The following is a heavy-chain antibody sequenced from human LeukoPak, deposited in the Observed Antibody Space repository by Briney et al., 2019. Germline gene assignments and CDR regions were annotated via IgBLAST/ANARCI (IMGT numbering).Heavy chain of an antibody. J-gene: IGHJ3*02. D-gene: IGHD3-16*01. Sequence: PGRSLRLSCAASGFTFDDYAMHWVRQAPGKGLEWVSGIFWNSGSIGYADSVKGRFTISRDNAKNSLYLQMNSLRAEDTAFYYCATSIRVGDDAFDIWGQGTMVTVSS. CDR2: IFWNSGSI. V-gene: IGHV3-9*01. CDR1: GFTFDDYA. CDR3: ATSIRVGDDAFDI.